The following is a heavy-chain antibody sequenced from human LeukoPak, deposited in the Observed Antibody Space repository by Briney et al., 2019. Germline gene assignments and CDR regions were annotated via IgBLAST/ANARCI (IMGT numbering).Heavy chain of an antibody. J-gene: IGHJ6*04. Sequence: GGTLRLSCVASGFTFSSYSMSWVRQAPGEGLEWVSYISSLSGTIYYADSVKGRFTISRDNAKNSLYLQMNSLRAEDTAVYYCAELGITMIGGVWGKGTTVTISS. D-gene: IGHD3-10*02. V-gene: IGHV3-48*01. CDR3: AELGITMIGGV. CDR1: GFTFSSYS. CDR2: ISSLSGTI.